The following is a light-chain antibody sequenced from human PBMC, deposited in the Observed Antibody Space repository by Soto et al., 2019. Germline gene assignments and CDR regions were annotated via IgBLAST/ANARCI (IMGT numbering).Light chain of an antibody. CDR3: SSYADSSIYVV. CDR2: DNK. CDR1: FSNIGDNG. V-gene: IGLV1-51*01. J-gene: IGLJ2*01. Sequence: QSVLTQPPSVSAAPGQKVTISCSGSFSNIGDNGASWYQHFPGTAPKLLIYDNKKRPSGIPDRFSGSKSGNTASLTVSGLQAEDEADYYCSSYADSSIYVVFGGGTKLTVL.